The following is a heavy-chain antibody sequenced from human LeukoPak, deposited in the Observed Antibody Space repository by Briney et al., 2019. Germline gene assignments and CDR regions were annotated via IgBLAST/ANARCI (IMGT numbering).Heavy chain of an antibody. J-gene: IGHJ4*02. CDR2: INRNSGGT. D-gene: IGHD3-10*01. CDR3: ASGDRVTMLRGGNIGYFDY. V-gene: IGHV1-2*02. Sequence: ASVKLSCKASGGTFSSYAISWVRQAPGQGLEWMGWINRNSGGTDYAQKFQGRVTMTRDTAISTAYMELSRLRSDDTAVYYCASGDRVTMLRGGNIGYFDYWGQGTLVTVSS. CDR1: GGTFSSYA.